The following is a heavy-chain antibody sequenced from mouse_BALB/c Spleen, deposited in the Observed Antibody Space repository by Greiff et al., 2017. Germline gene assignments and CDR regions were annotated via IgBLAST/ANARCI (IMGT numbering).Heavy chain of an antibody. V-gene: IGHV2-3*01. CDR3: AKPVYYYGSSYEDYAMDY. CDR2: IWGDGST. CDR1: GFSLTSYG. J-gene: IGHJ4*01. Sequence: VKVVESGPGLVAPSQSLSITCTVSGFSLTSYGVSWVRQPPGKGLEWLGVIWGDGSTNYHSALISRLSISKDNSKSQVFLKLNSLQTDDTATYYCAKPVYYYGSSYEDYAMDYWGQGTSVTVSS. D-gene: IGHD1-1*01.